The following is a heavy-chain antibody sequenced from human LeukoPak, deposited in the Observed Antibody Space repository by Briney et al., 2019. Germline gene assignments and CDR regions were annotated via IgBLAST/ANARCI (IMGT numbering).Heavy chain of an antibody. Sequence: PGGSLRLSCAASGFTFSSYEMNWVRQPPGKGLEWIGYIYYSGSSYYNPSLKSRVTMSVDSSKNQFSLKLTFVTAADTAVYYCASGGNWNRHDHWGQGTLVTVSA. CDR3: ASGGNWNRHDH. CDR2: IYYSGSS. D-gene: IGHD1-1*01. V-gene: IGHV4-59*01. J-gene: IGHJ4*02. CDR1: GFTFSSYE.